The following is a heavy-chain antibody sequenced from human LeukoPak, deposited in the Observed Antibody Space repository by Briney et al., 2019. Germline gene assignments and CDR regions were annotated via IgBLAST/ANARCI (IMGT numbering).Heavy chain of an antibody. CDR2: INPTGGST. J-gene: IGHJ4*02. Sequence: ASVKVSCKASGYTFTTYYIHWVRQAPGQGLEWMGIINPTGGSTPYAQKFQGRVTMTRDTSTSTVFMELNSLRSEDTAVYYCALYSSTWYWGQGTLVTVSS. D-gene: IGHD6-13*01. CDR3: ALYSSTWY. CDR1: GYTFTTYY. V-gene: IGHV1-46*01.